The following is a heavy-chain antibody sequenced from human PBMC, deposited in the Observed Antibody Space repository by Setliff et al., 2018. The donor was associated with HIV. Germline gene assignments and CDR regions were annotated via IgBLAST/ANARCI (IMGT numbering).Heavy chain of an antibody. Sequence: SVKVSCKTSGVSFSNYAISWVRQAPGQGLEWVGGIIPMFGTTNYAQKFQGRFTISRDNSKNTLYLQMNSLRAEDTAVYYCARAVNWGGTWYYYMDVWGKGTTVTVSS. CDR1: GVSFSNYA. J-gene: IGHJ6*03. CDR3: ARAVNWGGTWYYYMDV. D-gene: IGHD3-16*01. V-gene: IGHV1-69*05. CDR2: IIPMFGTT.